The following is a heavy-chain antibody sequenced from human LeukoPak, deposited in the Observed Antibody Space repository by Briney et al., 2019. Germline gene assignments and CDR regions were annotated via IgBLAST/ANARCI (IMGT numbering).Heavy chain of an antibody. CDR1: GYTFTGYY. D-gene: IGHD4-23*01. J-gene: IGHJ4*02. Sequence: ASVKVSCKASGYTFTGYYMHWVQQAPGQGLEWMGWINPNSGGTNYAQKFQGRVTMTRDTSISTAYMELSRLRSDDTAVYYCARLTTVVTHLFDYWGQGALVTVSS. V-gene: IGHV1-2*02. CDR2: INPNSGGT. CDR3: ARLTTVVTHLFDY.